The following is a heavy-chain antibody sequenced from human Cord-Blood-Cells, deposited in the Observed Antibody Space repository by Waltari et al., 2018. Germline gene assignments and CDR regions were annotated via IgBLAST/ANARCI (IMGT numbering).Heavy chain of an antibody. CDR1: GYTFTSYD. D-gene: IGHD1-26*01. V-gene: IGHV1-8*03. CDR2: RNPNMGKK. CDR3: AGAIRGSYFPDAFDI. J-gene: IGHJ3*02. Sequence: QVQLVQSGAEVKKPGASVKVSCKASGYTFTSYDINWVRQATGQGLEWMGWRNPNMGKKGDAKKVQGRVTITRNTSISTVYMELSSLRSEDTAVYYCAGAIRGSYFPDAFDIWGQGTMVTVSS.